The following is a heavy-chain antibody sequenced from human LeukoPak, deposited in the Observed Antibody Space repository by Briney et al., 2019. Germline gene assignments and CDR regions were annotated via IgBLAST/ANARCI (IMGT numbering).Heavy chain of an antibody. CDR3: ARELELLIDY. V-gene: IGHV1-18*01. CDR1: GYTFTNYG. J-gene: IGHJ4*02. Sequence: GASVKVSCKASGYTFTNYGFSWLRQAPGQGLEWMGWISAYNGNKYSAQKFQGRVTMTTDTSTSTAYMELRYLRSDDTAVYYCARELELLIDYWGQGTLVTVSS. D-gene: IGHD1-7*01. CDR2: ISAYNGNK.